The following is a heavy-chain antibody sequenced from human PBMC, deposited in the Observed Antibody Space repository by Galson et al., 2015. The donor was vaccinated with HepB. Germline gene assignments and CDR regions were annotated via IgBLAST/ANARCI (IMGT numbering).Heavy chain of an antibody. J-gene: IGHJ4*02. CDR2: ISYDGSNK. CDR1: GFTFSSYG. V-gene: IGHV3-30*18. D-gene: IGHD6-19*01. Sequence: SLRLSCAASGFTFSSYGMHWVRQAPGKGLEWVAVISYDGSNKYYADSVKGRFTISRDNSKNTLYLQMNSLRAEDTAVYYCAKAAGYSSGWPPNFDYWGQGTLVTVSS. CDR3: AKAAGYSSGWPPNFDY.